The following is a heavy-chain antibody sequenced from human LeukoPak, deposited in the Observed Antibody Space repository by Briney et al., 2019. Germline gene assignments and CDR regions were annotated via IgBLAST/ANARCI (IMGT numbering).Heavy chain of an antibody. D-gene: IGHD6-19*01. CDR1: GYTFTSYD. CDR2: INPSVGST. J-gene: IGHJ4*02. V-gene: IGHV1-46*01. Sequence: ASVKVSCKASGYTFTSYDMHWVRQAPGQGLEWMGIINPSVGSTSFAQKFQGRVTMTRDTSTSTVYMEVSSLRSEDTAVYYCARENTITGAVAAFDSWGQGTLVTVSS. CDR3: ARENTITGAVAAFDS.